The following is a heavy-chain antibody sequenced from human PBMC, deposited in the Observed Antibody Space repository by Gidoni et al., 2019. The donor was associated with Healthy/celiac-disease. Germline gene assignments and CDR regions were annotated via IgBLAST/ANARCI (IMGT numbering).Heavy chain of an antibody. CDR2: ISGSGGST. D-gene: IGHD2-21*02. CDR3: AKDSAVVTPSLYFDY. J-gene: IGHJ4*02. V-gene: IGHV3-23*01. Sequence: EVPLLASGGVLVQPGWSLRLSCAASGFTCSSYAMSWVCQAPGKGLEWVSAISGSGGSTYYADSVKGRFTISRDNSKNTLYLQMNSLRAEDTAVYYCAKDSAVVTPSLYFDYWGQGTLVTVSS. CDR1: GFTCSSYA.